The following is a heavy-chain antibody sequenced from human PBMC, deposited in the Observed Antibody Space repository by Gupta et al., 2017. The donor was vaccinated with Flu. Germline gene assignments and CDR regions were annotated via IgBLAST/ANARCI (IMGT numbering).Heavy chain of an antibody. CDR3: ARGLGSIFGVASNQNYFDL. D-gene: IGHD3-3*01. V-gene: IGHV4-31*02. J-gene: IGHJ4*02. Sequence: FSGSTYYNPSLRSRVNMSVDTSENQFSLSLSSVTAADKAVYYCARGLGSIFGVASNQNYFDLWGQGTLVTVS. CDR2: FSGST.